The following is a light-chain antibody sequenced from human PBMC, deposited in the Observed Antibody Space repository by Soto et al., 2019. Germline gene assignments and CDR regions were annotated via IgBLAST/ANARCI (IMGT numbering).Light chain of an antibody. CDR1: QSVSSSF. V-gene: IGKV3-20*01. CDR2: GAS. CDR3: QQYYRSPWT. Sequence: EIVLTQSPGTLSLSPGERATLSCRASQSVSSSFLAWYPQKAGQAPRLLIYGASNRATGIPDRFSVSGSGTDFTLTISRLEPEDFAVYYCQQYYRSPWTFGQGTKVEIK. J-gene: IGKJ1*01.